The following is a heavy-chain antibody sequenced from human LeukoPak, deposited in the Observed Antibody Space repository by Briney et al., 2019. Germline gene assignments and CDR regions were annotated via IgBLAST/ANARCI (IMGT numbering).Heavy chain of an antibody. J-gene: IGHJ4*02. V-gene: IGHV3-23*01. CDR3: ARDFWSTAFYFDY. D-gene: IGHD3-3*01. CDR2: ISDSGGST. Sequence: GGSLRLSCAASVYIFCSYAMSWRRQAPGKGLEWVSGISDSGGSTFYADSVKGRFTISRDNSKSTLFLQMNSLRAEDTAVYYCARDFWSTAFYFDYWGQGTLVTVSS. CDR1: VYIFCSYA.